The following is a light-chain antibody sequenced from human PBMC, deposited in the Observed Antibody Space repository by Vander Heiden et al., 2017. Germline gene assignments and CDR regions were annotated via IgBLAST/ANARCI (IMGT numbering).Light chain of an antibody. Sequence: DIQMTQSPSSLSASLGDRVTITCRTSQYISSYLNWYQQKPGKAPRLLIYAASSLQDGVPSRFSGSGSGTDFTLTITDLLPEDFATYYCQQSVIAPLFTFGPGTKVDFQ. CDR1: QYISSY. V-gene: IGKV1-39*01. J-gene: IGKJ3*01. CDR3: QQSVIAPLFT. CDR2: AAS.